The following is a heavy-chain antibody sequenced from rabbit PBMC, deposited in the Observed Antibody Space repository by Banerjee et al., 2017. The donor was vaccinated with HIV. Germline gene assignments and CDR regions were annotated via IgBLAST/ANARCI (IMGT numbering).Heavy chain of an antibody. CDR3: ARADALGYGLDL. V-gene: IGHV1S45*01. Sequence: QEQLVEYGGDLVKPEGSLTLTCTASGFSFSNGYVMCWVRQAPGKGLEWIACINTISGDTVYATWAKGRFTISKASWTTVTLQMTSLTGADMATYFCARADALGYGLDLWGPGTLVTVS. J-gene: IGHJ4*01. CDR1: GFSFSNGYV. D-gene: IGHD6-1*01. CDR2: INTISGDT.